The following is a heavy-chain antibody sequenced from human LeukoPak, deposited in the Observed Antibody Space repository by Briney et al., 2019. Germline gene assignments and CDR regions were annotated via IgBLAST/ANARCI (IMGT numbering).Heavy chain of an antibody. Sequence: GGSLRLSCAASGFTFSSYGMHWVRQAPGKGLEWVAFIRYDGSNKYYADSVKGRFTISRDNAKNSLYLQMNSLRAEDTAVYYCAREGSDYWGQGTLVTVSS. J-gene: IGHJ4*02. CDR1: GFTFSSYG. V-gene: IGHV3-30*02. CDR2: IRYDGSNK. CDR3: AREGSDY.